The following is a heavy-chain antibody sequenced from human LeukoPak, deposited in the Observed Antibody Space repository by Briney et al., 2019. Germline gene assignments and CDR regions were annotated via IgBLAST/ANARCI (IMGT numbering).Heavy chain of an antibody. Sequence: GGSLRLSCAATGFTFSSYWMSWVLQAPGKGLEWVANIKQDGSEKYYVDSVKGRFTISRDNAKNSLYLQMNSLRAEDTAVYYCARTYYDFWSGYSHDYWGQGTLVTVSS. CDR1: GFTFSSYW. CDR3: ARTYYDFWSGYSHDY. CDR2: IKQDGSEK. V-gene: IGHV3-7*01. J-gene: IGHJ4*02. D-gene: IGHD3-3*01.